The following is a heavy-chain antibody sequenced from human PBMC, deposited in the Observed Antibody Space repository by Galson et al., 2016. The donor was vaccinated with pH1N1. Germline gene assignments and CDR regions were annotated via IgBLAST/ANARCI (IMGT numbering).Heavy chain of an antibody. CDR3: ADSADGDFGGCFDR. Sequence: PALVKPPQTLTLTCTFSGFSLRTSGVGVGWIRQPPGKALEWLALIYWDDDKRYSPSLKSRLTITKDTSKNRVVLTMTNMDPVDTATYYCADSADGDFGGCFDRWGQGTLVTVSS. D-gene: IGHD4-23*01. CDR1: GFSLRTSGVG. V-gene: IGHV2-5*02. J-gene: IGHJ5*02. CDR2: IYWDDDK.